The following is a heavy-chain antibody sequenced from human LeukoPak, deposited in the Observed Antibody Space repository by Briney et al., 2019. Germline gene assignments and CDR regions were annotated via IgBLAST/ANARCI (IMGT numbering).Heavy chain of an antibody. V-gene: IGHV3-48*04. CDR3: ARAPRTTNYYDSSGYVDY. D-gene: IGHD3-22*01. J-gene: IGHJ4*02. CDR2: ISSSSSTI. Sequence: GGSLRLSCAASGFTFSSYSMNWVRQAPGKGLEWVSYISSSSSTIYYADSVKGRFTISRDNVKNSLYPQMNSLRAEDTAVYYCARAPRTTNYYDSSGYVDYWGQGTLVTVSS. CDR1: GFTFSSYS.